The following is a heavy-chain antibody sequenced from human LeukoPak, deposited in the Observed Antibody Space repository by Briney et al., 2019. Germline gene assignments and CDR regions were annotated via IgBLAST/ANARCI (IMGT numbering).Heavy chain of an antibody. D-gene: IGHD2-2*01. J-gene: IGHJ4*02. CDR2: IYYSGST. CDR1: GDYINIYY. CDR3: ARQVPYTSRPDY. V-gene: IGHV4-59*08. Sequence: PSETLSLTCTVSGDYINIYYWTWIRQPPGKGLEWIGYIYYSGSTNYNPSLKSRVTISVDTSKNQFPLKLDSVTAADTAVYYCARQVPYTSRPDYWGQGTLVTVSS.